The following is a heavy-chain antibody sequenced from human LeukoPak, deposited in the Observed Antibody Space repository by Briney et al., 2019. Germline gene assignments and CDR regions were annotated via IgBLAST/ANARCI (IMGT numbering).Heavy chain of an antibody. J-gene: IGHJ4*02. CDR1: GFTVSSNY. V-gene: IGHV3-7*01. CDR2: IKPDGSEK. CDR3: AREAGTGDY. D-gene: IGHD3-10*01. Sequence: GGSLRLSCAASGFTVSSNYMSWVRQAPGKGLEWVANIKPDGSEKYYVDSIKGRFTISRDNTKNSLYLQMNSLRAEDTAVYYCAREAGTGDYWGQGTLVTVSS.